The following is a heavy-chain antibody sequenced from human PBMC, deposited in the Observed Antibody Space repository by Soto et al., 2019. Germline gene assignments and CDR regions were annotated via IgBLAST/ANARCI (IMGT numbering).Heavy chain of an antibody. D-gene: IGHD6-6*01. CDR3: AKDKVEYSSSYAFDY. CDR1: GFTFSSYG. J-gene: IGHJ4*02. Sequence: HPGGSLRLSCAASGFTFSSYGMHWVRQAPGKGLEWVAVISYDGSNKYYADSVKGRFTISRDNSKNTLYLQMNSLRAEDTAVYYCAKDKVEYSSSYAFDYWGQGTLVTVSS. CDR2: ISYDGSNK. V-gene: IGHV3-30*18.